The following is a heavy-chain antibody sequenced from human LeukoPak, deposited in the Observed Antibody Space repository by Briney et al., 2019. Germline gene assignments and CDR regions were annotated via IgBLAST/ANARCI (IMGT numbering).Heavy chain of an antibody. Sequence: TGGSLRLSCAASGFTFSSYSMNGVRQAPGKGLEWGSSISSSSSYIYYADSVKGRFTISRDNAKNSLYLQMNSLRAEDTAVYYCARDGLLDTAMVGETCFDYWGQGTLVTVSS. V-gene: IGHV3-21*01. D-gene: IGHD5-18*01. J-gene: IGHJ4*02. CDR3: ARDGLLDTAMVGETCFDY. CDR1: GFTFSSYS. CDR2: ISSSSSYI.